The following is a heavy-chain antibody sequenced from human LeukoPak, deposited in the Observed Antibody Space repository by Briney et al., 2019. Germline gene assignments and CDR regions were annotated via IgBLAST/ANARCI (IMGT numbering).Heavy chain of an antibody. D-gene: IGHD3-3*01. CDR3: ARGHLFLVIDY. CDR2: IWYDGSNK. CDR1: GFTFSSYG. Sequence: LSGGSLRLSCAASGFTFSSYGMHWVRQAPGKGLEWVAVIWYDGSNKYYADSVKGRFTISRDNSKNTLYLQMNSLRAEDTAVYYCARGHLFLVIDYWGQGTLVTVSS. J-gene: IGHJ4*02. V-gene: IGHV3-33*01.